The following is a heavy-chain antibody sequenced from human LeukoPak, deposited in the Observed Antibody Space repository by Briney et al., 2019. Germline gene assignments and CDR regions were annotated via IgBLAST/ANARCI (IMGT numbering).Heavy chain of an antibody. CDR3: ARAPDYYDSSGYYYYYYMDV. V-gene: IGHV1-46*01. CDR2: INPSGGST. D-gene: IGHD3-22*01. J-gene: IGHJ6*03. Sequence: ASVKVSFKASGYTFTSYYMHWVRQAPGQGLEWMGIINPSGGSTSYAQKFQGRVTMTRDMSTSTVYMELSSLRSEDTAMYYCARAPDYYDSSGYYYYYYMDVWGKGTTVTVSS. CDR1: GYTFTSYY.